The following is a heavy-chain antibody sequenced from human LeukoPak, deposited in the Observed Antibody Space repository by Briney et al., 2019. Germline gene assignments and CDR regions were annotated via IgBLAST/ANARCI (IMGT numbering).Heavy chain of an antibody. CDR2: ISGSGGST. J-gene: IGHJ4*02. CDR3: AKGLDY. V-gene: IGHV3-23*01. CDR1: GFTFSSNA. Sequence: GGSLRLSCAVSGFTFSSNAMSRVRQAPGKGLEWVSSISGSGGSTSYADSVKGRFTISRDNSKNTLYLQMDSLRAEDTAVYYCAKGLDYWGQGTLVTVSS.